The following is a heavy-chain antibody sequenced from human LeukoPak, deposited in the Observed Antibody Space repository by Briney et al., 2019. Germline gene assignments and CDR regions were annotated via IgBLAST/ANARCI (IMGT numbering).Heavy chain of an antibody. CDR1: GFTFSNYW. Sequence: QAGGSLRLSCAASGFTFSNYWMHWVRHAPGKGLVWVSRINSDGSSRNYADSVKGRFTISRDNAKNTLYLQMNNLRAEDTAVYYCASASSHRIAAGGDYWGQGTLVTVSS. J-gene: IGHJ4*02. V-gene: IGHV3-74*01. CDR3: ASASSHRIAAGGDY. D-gene: IGHD6-13*01. CDR2: INSDGSSR.